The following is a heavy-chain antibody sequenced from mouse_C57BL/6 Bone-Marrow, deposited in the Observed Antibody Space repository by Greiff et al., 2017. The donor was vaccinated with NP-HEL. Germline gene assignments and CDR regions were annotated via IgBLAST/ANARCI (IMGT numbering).Heavy chain of an antibody. CDR3: ARGPHYGSSYGYFDV. CDR1: GFTFSDYY. V-gene: IGHV5-16*01. J-gene: IGHJ1*03. CDR2: INYDGSST. Sequence: EVKLMESEGGLVQPGSSMKLSCTASGFTFSDYYMAWVRQVPEKGLEWVANINYDGSSTYYLDSLKSRFIISRDNAKNILYLQMSSLKSEDTATYYCARGPHYGSSYGYFDVWGTGTTVTVSS. D-gene: IGHD1-1*01.